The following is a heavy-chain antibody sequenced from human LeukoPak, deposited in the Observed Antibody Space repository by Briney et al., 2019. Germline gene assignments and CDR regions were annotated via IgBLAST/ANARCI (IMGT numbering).Heavy chain of an antibody. CDR3: VKDNPRKGQGGYFDY. J-gene: IGHJ4*02. Sequence: GGSLRLSCSASGFTFSSYAMHWVRQDPGKGLEYLSAIRINGGSTYYADSVKCRFTISRDNSKNTLYLQMSSLRAEDTAVYYCVKDNPRKGQGGYFDYWGQGTLVTVSS. V-gene: IGHV3-64D*09. CDR2: IRINGGST. CDR1: GFTFSSYA. D-gene: IGHD1-14*01.